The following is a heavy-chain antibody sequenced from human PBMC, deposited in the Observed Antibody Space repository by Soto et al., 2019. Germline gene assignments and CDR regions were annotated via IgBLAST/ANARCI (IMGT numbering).Heavy chain of an antibody. CDR3: TSAVCGTFCYSPDY. J-gene: IGHJ4*02. Sequence: QVQLVESGGGVVQPGRSLRLSCAASGFTFNNYAMHWVRQAPGKGLEWVAIISSDGTDTNYADSVKGRFTISRDNSKNTLYLQMSSLRDEDTAVYHCTSAVCGTFCYSPDYWGQGALVTVSS. V-gene: IGHV3-30-3*01. CDR2: ISSDGTDT. D-gene: IGHD2-15*01. CDR1: GFTFNNYA.